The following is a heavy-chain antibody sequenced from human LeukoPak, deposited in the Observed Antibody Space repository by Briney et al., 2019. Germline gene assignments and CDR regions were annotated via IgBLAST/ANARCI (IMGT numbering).Heavy chain of an antibody. CDR2: ISSSSSMI. CDR1: GFTFSSYS. Sequence: PGGSLRPSCAASGFTFSSYSMNWVRQAPGEGLEWVSYISSSSSMIYYADSVKGRFTISRDNSKNTLYLQMNGLRAEDTAIYYCAKDLGGEGGSGFPGQWGQGTLVTVSS. D-gene: IGHD3-10*01. CDR3: AKDLGGEGGSGFPGQ. J-gene: IGHJ4*02. V-gene: IGHV3-48*01.